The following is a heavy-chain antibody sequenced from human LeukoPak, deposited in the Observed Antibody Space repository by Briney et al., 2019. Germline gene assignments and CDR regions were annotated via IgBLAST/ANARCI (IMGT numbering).Heavy chain of an antibody. Sequence: SETLSLTCAVYGGSFSGYYWSWIRQPPGKGLEWIGEINHSGSTNYNPSLKSRVTISVDTSKNQFSLKLSAVTAADTAVYYCARGYFDWLYYYYYYMDVWGKGTTVTVSS. J-gene: IGHJ6*03. V-gene: IGHV4-34*01. CDR1: GGSFSGYY. CDR2: INHSGST. CDR3: ARGYFDWLYYYYYYMDV. D-gene: IGHD3-9*01.